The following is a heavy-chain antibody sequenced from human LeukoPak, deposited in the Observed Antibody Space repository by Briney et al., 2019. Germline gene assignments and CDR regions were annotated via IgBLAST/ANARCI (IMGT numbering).Heavy chain of an antibody. Sequence: SETLSLTCTVSGGSISSSSYYWGWIRQPPGKGLEWIGSVYYSGSTYYNPSLKSRVTISVDTSKNQFSLKLSSVTAADTAVYYCARRGDGVVVPAAMNYWGQGTLVTVSS. J-gene: IGHJ4*02. CDR1: GGSISSSSYY. CDR2: VYYSGST. V-gene: IGHV4-39*01. D-gene: IGHD2-2*01. CDR3: ARRGDGVVVPAAMNY.